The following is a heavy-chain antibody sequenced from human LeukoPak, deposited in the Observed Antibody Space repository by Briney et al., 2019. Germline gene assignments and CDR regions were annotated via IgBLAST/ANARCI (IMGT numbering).Heavy chain of an antibody. Sequence: PSETLSLTCAVYGESFKDYYWNWIRQPPGKGLEWIGEINHSGSTNYNPSLKSRVTISVDTSKNQFSLKLSSVTAADTAVYYCARGPPNYYGSRGWFDPWGQGTLVTVSS. CDR1: GESFKDYY. V-gene: IGHV4-34*01. J-gene: IGHJ5*02. CDR2: INHSGST. CDR3: ARGPPNYYGSRGWFDP. D-gene: IGHD3-10*01.